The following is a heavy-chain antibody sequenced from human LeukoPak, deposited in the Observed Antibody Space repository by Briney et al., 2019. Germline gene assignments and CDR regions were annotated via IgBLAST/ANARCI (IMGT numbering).Heavy chain of an antibody. J-gene: IGHJ5*02. CDR3: ARETRYYDSSGYFNWFDP. CDR2: IYYSGST. Sequence: SETLSLTCTVSGGSISSYYWSWIRQPPGKGLEWIGYIYYSGSTNYNPSLKSRVTISLDTSKNQFSLKLSSVTAADTAVYYCARETRYYDSSGYFNWFDPWGQGTLVTVSS. D-gene: IGHD3-22*01. V-gene: IGHV4-59*01. CDR1: GGSISSYY.